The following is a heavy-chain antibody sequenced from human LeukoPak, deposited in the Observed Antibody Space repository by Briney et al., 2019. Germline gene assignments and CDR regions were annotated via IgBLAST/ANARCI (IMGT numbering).Heavy chain of an antibody. V-gene: IGHV3-30*18. Sequence: GGSLRLSCAATGVTFSSYGMHLVRQAPGKGLEWVAVISYDGSNKYYADSVKGRFTISRDNSKNTLYLQMNSLRAEDTAVYYCAKDPTVRGEYYFDYWGQGTLVTVSS. J-gene: IGHJ4*02. CDR1: GVTFSSYG. D-gene: IGHD4-17*01. CDR2: ISYDGSNK. CDR3: AKDPTVRGEYYFDY.